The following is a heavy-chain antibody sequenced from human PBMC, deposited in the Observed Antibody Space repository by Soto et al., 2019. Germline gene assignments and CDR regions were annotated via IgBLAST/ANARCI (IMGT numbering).Heavy chain of an antibody. CDR3: TRHPVYDILTGYPADYYYYGMDV. V-gene: IGHV3-73*01. Sequence: GGSLRLSCAASGFTFSGSAMHWVRQASGKGLEWVGRIRSKANSYATAYAASVKGRFTISRDDSKNTAYLQMNSLKTEDTAVYYCTRHPVYDILTGYPADYYYYGMDVWGQGTTVTVSS. CDR2: IRSKANSYAT. J-gene: IGHJ6*02. D-gene: IGHD3-9*01. CDR1: GFTFSGSA.